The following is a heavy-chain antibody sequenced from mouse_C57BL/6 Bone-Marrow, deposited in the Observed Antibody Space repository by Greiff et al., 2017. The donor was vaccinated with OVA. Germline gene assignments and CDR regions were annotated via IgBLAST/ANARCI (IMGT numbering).Heavy chain of an antibody. D-gene: IGHD2-5*01. CDR2: IDPENGDT. CDR1: GFNIKDDY. CDR3: TCYSNSD. J-gene: IGHJ3*01. Sequence: VQLKESGAELVRPGASVKLSCTASGFNIKDDYMHWVKQRPEQGLEWIGWIDPENGDTEYASKFQGKATITADTSSNTAYLQLSSLTSEDTAVYYCTCYSNSDWGQGTLVTVSA. V-gene: IGHV14-4*01.